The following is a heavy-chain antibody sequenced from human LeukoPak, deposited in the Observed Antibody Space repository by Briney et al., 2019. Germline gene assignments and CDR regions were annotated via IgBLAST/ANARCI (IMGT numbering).Heavy chain of an antibody. J-gene: IGHJ5*02. Sequence: GGSLRLSCVASGFNLSNHAMTWVRQAPGKGPEWVSAISADAVDTFYAPSVKGRFTISRDNSKNTMYLQINSLRAEDTAIYYCAKDVWWSVSWGQGTLVTVSS. D-gene: IGHD2-8*02. CDR3: AKDVWWSVS. CDR2: ISADAVDT. V-gene: IGHV3-23*01. CDR1: GFNLSNHA.